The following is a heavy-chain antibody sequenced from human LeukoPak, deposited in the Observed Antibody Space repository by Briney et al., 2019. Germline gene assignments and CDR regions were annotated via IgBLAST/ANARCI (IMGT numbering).Heavy chain of an antibody. CDR3: ARPLYASYYYGMDV. CDR1: GFTVSSNY. V-gene: IGHV3-53*01. D-gene: IGHD2-2*02. Sequence: PGGSLRLSCAASGFTVSSNYMSWVRQAPGKGLEWVSVIYSGGSTYYADSVKGRFTISRDNAKNSLYLQMNSLRAEDTAVYYCARPLYASYYYGMDVWGQGTTVTVSS. CDR2: IYSGGST. J-gene: IGHJ6*02.